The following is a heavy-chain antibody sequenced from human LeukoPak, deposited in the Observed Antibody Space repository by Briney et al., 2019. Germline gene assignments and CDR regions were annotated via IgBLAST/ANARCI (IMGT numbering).Heavy chain of an antibody. V-gene: IGHV3-48*01. Sequence: VGSLRLSCVGSEFDFSNFNMIWVRLAPGKGPEYISHISNTASATYYIDSVRGRFTISRDNARNSLYLQMDSLRAEDTAVYYCARERKYYYMDLWGKGTTVTVS. CDR1: EFDFSNFN. CDR3: ARERKYYYMDL. CDR2: ISNTASAT. D-gene: IGHD2/OR15-2a*01. J-gene: IGHJ6*03.